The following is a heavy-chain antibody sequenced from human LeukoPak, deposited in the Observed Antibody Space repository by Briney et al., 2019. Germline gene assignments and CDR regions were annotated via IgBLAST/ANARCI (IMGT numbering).Heavy chain of an antibody. J-gene: IGHJ6*03. Sequence: SETLSLTCTVSGGSISSTNYYWDWIRQSPGKGPEWIGSIYYSETTYYNPSLESRVTISIDTSKNQFSLQLSSVTAADTAPYFCARQVSDYYYYYIDVWGKGTTVTVSS. D-gene: IGHD5/OR15-5a*01. V-gene: IGHV4-39*01. CDR1: GGSISSTNYY. CDR2: IYYSETT. CDR3: ARQVSDYYYYYIDV.